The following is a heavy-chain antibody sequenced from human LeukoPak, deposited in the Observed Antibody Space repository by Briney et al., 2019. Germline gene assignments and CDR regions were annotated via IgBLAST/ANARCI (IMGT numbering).Heavy chain of an antibody. J-gene: IGHJ6*03. CDR1: GGSISSSSHY. Sequence: SETLSLTCTVSGGSISSSSHYWGWIRQPPGKGLEWIASIYFSGSTSYNPSLKSRVSIFVDTSNYQFSLKLSSVTAADTAVYYCARRRGDDSEIYYIKYYYYYHMDVWGKGTTVTVSS. D-gene: IGHD3-10*01. CDR2: IYFSGST. V-gene: IGHV4-39*01. CDR3: ARRRGDDSEIYYIKYYYYYHMDV.